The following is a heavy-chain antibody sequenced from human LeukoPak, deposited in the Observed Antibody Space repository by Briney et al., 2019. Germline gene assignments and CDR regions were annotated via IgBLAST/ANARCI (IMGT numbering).Heavy chain of an antibody. CDR1: GFSFSSYS. D-gene: IGHD1-14*01. CDR3: SRVSAGTSDGRNTFDI. J-gene: IGHJ3*02. Sequence: PGGSLRLSCAASGFSFSSYSMNWVRQAPGKGLEWVSYIRSSSSIIYYGDSVKGRFTISRDNAKNTLYLQMNSLRADGTAVYYCSRVSAGTSDGRNTFDIWGQGTMVTVSS. CDR2: IRSSSSII. V-gene: IGHV3-48*04.